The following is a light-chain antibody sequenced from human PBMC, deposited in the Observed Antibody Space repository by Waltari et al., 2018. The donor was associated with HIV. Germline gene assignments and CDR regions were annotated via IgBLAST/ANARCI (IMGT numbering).Light chain of an antibody. Sequence: SSELTQDPAVSVALGQTVKIACLGESLRNYYASWYRLRPGQAPQLPVYGKNSRPPGIPDRFSASSSGNRAFLTITGARAEDEADYYCACWDRSGDYILFGGGTSLTGL. CDR2: GKN. CDR1: SLRNYY. CDR3: ACWDRSGDYIL. V-gene: IGLV3-19*01. J-gene: IGLJ2*01.